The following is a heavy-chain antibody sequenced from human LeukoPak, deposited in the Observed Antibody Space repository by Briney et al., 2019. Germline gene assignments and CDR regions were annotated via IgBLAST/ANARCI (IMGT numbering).Heavy chain of an antibody. CDR2: IRYDGSNK. V-gene: IGHV3-30*02. D-gene: IGHD2-15*01. Sequence: GRSLRLSCAASGFTFSSYAMHWVRQAPGKGLEWVAFIRYDGSNKYYADSVKGRFTISRDNSKNTLYLQMNSPRAEDTAVYYCAKDASIVANWFDPWGQGTLVTVSS. J-gene: IGHJ5*02. CDR1: GFTFSSYA. CDR3: AKDASIVANWFDP.